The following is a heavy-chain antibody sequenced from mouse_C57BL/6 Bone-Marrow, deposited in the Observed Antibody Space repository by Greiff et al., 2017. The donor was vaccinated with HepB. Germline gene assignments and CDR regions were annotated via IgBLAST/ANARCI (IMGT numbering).Heavy chain of an antibody. Sequence: EVKVEESEGGLVQPGSSMKLSCTASGFTFSDYYMAWVRQVPEKGLEWVANINYDGSSTYYLDSLKSRFIISRDNAKNILYLQMSSLKSEDTATYYCARDGSRFYGNYWYFDVWGTGTTVTVSS. CDR1: GFTFSDYY. CDR2: INYDGSST. J-gene: IGHJ1*03. CDR3: ARDGSRFYGNYWYFDV. D-gene: IGHD2-1*01. V-gene: IGHV5-16*01.